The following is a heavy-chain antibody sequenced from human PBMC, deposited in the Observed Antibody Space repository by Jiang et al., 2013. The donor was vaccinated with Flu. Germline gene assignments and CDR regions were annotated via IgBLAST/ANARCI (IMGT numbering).Heavy chain of an antibody. CDR2: ISIYTGDT. D-gene: IGHD3-9*01. V-gene: IGHV1-18*01. Sequence: SGAEVKKPGASVKVSCKASGYIFRRYGITWVRQAPGQGLEWMGWISIYTGDTYYAQKFQGRVTMTTDTSTTTAYMELTSLRAEDTAVYYCAKDSGDILTGYYNYYFDYWGQGTLVTVSS. J-gene: IGHJ4*02. CDR1: GYIFRRYG. CDR3: AKDSGDILTGYYNYYFDY.